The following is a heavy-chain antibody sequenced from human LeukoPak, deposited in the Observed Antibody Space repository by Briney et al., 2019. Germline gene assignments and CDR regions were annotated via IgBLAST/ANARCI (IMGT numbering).Heavy chain of an antibody. J-gene: IGHJ4*02. CDR3: AKELYSTTWYDY. V-gene: IGHV3-30*18. Sequence: GGSLRLSCAASGFTFSSVGMHWVRQAPGKGLDWVAVISYDGSNKYYADSVRGQFTISRDNSKNTLHLQMNSLRTEDTAVYYCAKELYSTTWYDYWGQGTLVTVS. CDR1: GFTFSSVG. D-gene: IGHD6-13*01. CDR2: ISYDGSNK.